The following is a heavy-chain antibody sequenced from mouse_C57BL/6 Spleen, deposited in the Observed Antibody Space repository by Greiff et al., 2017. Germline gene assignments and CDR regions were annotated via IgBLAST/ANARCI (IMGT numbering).Heavy chain of an antibody. D-gene: IGHD3-2*02. Sequence: QVQLQQSGPELVKPGASVKISCKASGYAFSSSWMNWVKQRPGKGLEWIGRIYPGDGDTNYNGKFKGKATLTADKSSSTAYMQLSSLTSEDSAVYFCAWGGAAQALSFAYWGQGTLVPVSA. J-gene: IGHJ3*01. CDR3: AWGGAAQALSFAY. V-gene: IGHV1-82*01. CDR2: IYPGDGDT. CDR1: GYAFSSSW.